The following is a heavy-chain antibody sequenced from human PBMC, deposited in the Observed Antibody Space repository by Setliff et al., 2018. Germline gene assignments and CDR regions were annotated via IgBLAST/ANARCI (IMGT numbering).Heavy chain of an antibody. CDR2: VHASGSP. V-gene: IGHV4-61*02. CDR3: AKERYFDWFFEN. Sequence: SETLSLTCTVSGASIRSGSHYWSWIRQSAEKGLEWIGRVHASGSPNYNPSFKGRVTISLDTSTNQFSLNLNSVTAADTAVYYCAKERYFDWFFENWGQGTLVTVSS. J-gene: IGHJ4*02. CDR1: GASIRSGSHY. D-gene: IGHD3-9*01.